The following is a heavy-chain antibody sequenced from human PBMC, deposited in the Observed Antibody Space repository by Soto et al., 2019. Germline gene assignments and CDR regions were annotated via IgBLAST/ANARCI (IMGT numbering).Heavy chain of an antibody. J-gene: IGHJ4*02. CDR3: AKKLPGDTVGFDY. CDR2: ISCDGSNK. V-gene: IGHV3-30*18. Sequence: QVQLVESGGGVVQPGRSLRLSCATSGFTFNTYGMHWVRQAPGKGLEGVAYISCDGSNKYYADSVKGRFTISRDNSKNTLYLQVNSLRAEDTAVYYCAKKLPGDTVGFDYWGQGTLVTVSS. D-gene: IGHD4-4*01. CDR1: GFTFNTYG.